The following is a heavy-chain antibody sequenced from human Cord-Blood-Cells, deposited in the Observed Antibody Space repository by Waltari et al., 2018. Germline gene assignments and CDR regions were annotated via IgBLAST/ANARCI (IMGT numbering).Heavy chain of an antibody. CDR3: ARETGWGLGLGRYFDY. CDR2: IYHSGST. J-gene: IGHJ4*02. CDR1: GYSLSSGYY. Sequence: QVQLQESGPGLVKPSETLSLTCAVSGYSLSSGYYWGWLRQPPGKGLEWIGSIYHSGSTYYNPSLKSRVTISVDTSKNQFSLKLSSVTAADTAVHYCARETGWGLGLGRYFDYWGQGTLVTVSS. D-gene: IGHD7-27*01. V-gene: IGHV4-38-2*02.